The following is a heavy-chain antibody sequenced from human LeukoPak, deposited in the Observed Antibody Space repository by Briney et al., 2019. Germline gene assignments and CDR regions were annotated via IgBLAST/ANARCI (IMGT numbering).Heavy chain of an antibody. CDR3: ARGGYDILTGYYRDYYYYYMDV. D-gene: IGHD3-9*01. V-gene: IGHV3-48*03. CDR1: GFTFSSYE. Sequence: PGGSLRLSCAASGFTFSSYEMNWVRQAPGKGLEWVSYISSSGSTIYYADSVKGRFTISRDNAKNSLYLQMNSLRAEDTAVYYCARGGYDILTGYYRDYYYYYMDVWGKGTTVTISS. J-gene: IGHJ6*03. CDR2: ISSSGSTI.